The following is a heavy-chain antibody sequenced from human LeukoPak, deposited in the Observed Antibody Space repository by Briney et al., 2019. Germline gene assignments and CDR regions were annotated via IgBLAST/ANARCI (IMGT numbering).Heavy chain of an antibody. J-gene: IGHJ4*02. CDR2: IYYSGST. CDR3: AGSPDDYGEVDY. CDR1: GGSISSYY. Sequence: SETLSLTCTVSGGSISSYYWSWIRQPPGKGLEWIGYIYYSGSTNYNPSLKSRVTISVDTSKNQFSLKLSSVTAADTAVYYCAGSPDDYGEVDYWGQGTLVTVSS. D-gene: IGHD4-17*01. V-gene: IGHV4-59*01.